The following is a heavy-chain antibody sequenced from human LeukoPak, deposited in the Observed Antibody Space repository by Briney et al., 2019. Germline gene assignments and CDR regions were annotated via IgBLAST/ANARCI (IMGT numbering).Heavy chain of an antibody. J-gene: IGHJ4*02. V-gene: IGHV1-18*04. Sequence: EASVKVSCKASGYTFTSYGISWVRQAPGQGLEWMGWISAYNGNTNYAQKLQGRVTMTTDTSTSTAYMELRSLRDDDTAVYYCARGDDFWSGYFHFDYWGQGTLVTVSS. CDR2: ISAYNGNT. D-gene: IGHD3-3*01. CDR1: GYTFTSYG. CDR3: ARGDDFWSGYFHFDY.